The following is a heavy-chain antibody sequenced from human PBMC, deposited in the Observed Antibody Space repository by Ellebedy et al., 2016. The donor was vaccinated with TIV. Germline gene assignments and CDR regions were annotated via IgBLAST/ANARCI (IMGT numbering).Heavy chain of an antibody. CDR3: ARVIGLRDCSGDICSPPPPLGH. CDR2: ISAFNGDT. D-gene: IGHD2-15*01. V-gene: IGHV1-18*01. CDR1: GYTFTSYA. Sequence: ASVKVSCKASGYTFTSYAISWVRQAPGQGLEWMGWISAFNGDTNYVQKLQGRVTMTSDTSTSTAYMELRSLRSDDTAVYYCARVIGLRDCSGDICSPPPPLGHWGQGALVTVSS. J-gene: IGHJ4*02.